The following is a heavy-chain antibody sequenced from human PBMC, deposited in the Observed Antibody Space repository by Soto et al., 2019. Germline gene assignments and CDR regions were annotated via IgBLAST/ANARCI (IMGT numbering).Heavy chain of an antibody. CDR1: GYTFTSYG. CDR3: ARVSLRQQLATYFDY. D-gene: IGHD6-13*01. V-gene: IGHV1-18*04. CDR2: ISDYNGNT. J-gene: IGHJ4*02. Sequence: QVQLVQSGAEVKKPGASVKVSCKASGYTFTSYGISWVRQAPGQGLEWMGWISDYNGNTNYAQKLQGRVTMTTDQSTSTASMELRSLRADDTAVYYCARVSLRQQLATYFDYWGQGTLVTVSS.